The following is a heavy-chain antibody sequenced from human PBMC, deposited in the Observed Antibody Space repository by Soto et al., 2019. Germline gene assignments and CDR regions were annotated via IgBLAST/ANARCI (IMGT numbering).Heavy chain of an antibody. V-gene: IGHV3-30*18. CDR2: ISYDGSNK. CDR1: GFTFSSYG. Sequence: QVQLVESGGGVVQPGRSLRLSCAASGFTFSSYGMHWVRQAPGKGLEWVAVISYDGSNKYYADSVKGRFTISRDNSKNTLDLQMNSLRAEDTAVYYCAKDWGTTVTTPVVSYFDYWGQGTLVTVSS. J-gene: IGHJ4*02. CDR3: AKDWGTTVTTPVVSYFDY. D-gene: IGHD4-17*01.